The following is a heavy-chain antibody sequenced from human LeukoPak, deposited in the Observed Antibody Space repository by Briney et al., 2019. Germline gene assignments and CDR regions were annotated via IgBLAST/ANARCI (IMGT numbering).Heavy chain of an antibody. CDR3: ARGSTYYDSSGQVPFDY. V-gene: IGHV3-23*01. J-gene: IGHJ4*02. CDR1: GFTFSSSA. CDR2: ISDTGSST. Sequence: GGSLRLSCAASGFTFSSSAMSWVRQAPEKGLEWVSAISDTGSSTYYADSVKGRFTISRDNAKNSLYLQMNSLRAEDTAVYYCARGSTYYDSSGQVPFDYWGQGTLVTVSS. D-gene: IGHD3-22*01.